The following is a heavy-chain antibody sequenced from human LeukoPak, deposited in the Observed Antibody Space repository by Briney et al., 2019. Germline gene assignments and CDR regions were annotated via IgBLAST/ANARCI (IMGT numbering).Heavy chain of an antibody. CDR3: ARDSNFYDVSHDKAEDF. CDR2: VFRSGST. D-gene: IGHD3-22*01. V-gene: IGHV4-61*02. J-gene: IGHJ4*02. Sequence: SETLSLTCTVTGDSISRGTYYWTWVRQPAGKGLEWIGRVFRSGSTYYNPSLKSRVTISIDTSNNQFSLHLRSVTAADTAVYYCARDSNFYDVSHDKAEDFWGQGTLSPSPQ. CDR1: GDSISRGTYY.